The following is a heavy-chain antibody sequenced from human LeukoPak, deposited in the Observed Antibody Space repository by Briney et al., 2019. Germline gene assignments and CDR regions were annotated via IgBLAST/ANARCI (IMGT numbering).Heavy chain of an antibody. J-gene: IGHJ4*02. Sequence: GGSLRLSCAASGFTFSSYAMHWVRQAPGKGLEWVAVISYDGSNKYYADSVKGRFTISRDNSKNTLYLQMNSLRAEDTAVYYCARVFSVVVTTSYYFDYWGQGTLVTVSS. V-gene: IGHV3-30*04. CDR2: ISYDGSNK. CDR3: ARVFSVVVTTSYYFDY. CDR1: GFTFSSYA. D-gene: IGHD2-21*02.